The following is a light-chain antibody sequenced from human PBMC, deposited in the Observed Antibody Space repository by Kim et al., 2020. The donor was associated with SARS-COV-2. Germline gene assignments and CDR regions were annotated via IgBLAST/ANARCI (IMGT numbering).Light chain of an antibody. J-gene: IGKJ2*01. CDR3: QQFDDVPYT. V-gene: IGKV1-33*01. CDR2: DAS. CDR1: HDISNY. Sequence: GDRVTITCQASHDISNYLNWFQQKAGKAPNLLISDASKLQTGVPSRFSGTGFGTDFTLTISSLQPEDIATYYCQQFDDVPYTFGHGTKL.